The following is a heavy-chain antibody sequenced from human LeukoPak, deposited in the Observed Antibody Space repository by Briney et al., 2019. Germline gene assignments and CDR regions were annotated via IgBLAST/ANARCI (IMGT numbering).Heavy chain of an antibody. V-gene: IGHV3-7*02. CDR2: IKQDGSEE. Sequence: GGSLRLSCAASGFTFSGYWMSWVRQAPGKGLEWVANIKQDGSEEYYVDSVKGRFTISRDNGKNSLYLQMNSLRAEDTAVYYCARGGSWGVDYWGQGTLVTVSS. D-gene: IGHD3-16*01. J-gene: IGHJ4*02. CDR3: ARGGSWGVDY. CDR1: GFTFSGYW.